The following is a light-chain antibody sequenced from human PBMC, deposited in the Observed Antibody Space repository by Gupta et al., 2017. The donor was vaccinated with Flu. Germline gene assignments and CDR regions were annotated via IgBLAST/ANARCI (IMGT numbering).Light chain of an antibody. Sequence: SVLTQPHSLSAAPGQKVTISCAGSSSNIENNYVSWYQQFPGTTPKVLLYQNSRRPSRIPDRFSGAKSGTSATLNITGLQAGDEADYYCAAWDTSTSRWVFGGGTKLTVL. CDR3: AAWDTSTSRWV. CDR1: SSNIENNY. V-gene: IGLV1-51*02. CDR2: QNS. J-gene: IGLJ3*02.